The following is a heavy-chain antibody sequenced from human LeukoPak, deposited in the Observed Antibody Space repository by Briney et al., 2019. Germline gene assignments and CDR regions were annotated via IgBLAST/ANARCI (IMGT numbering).Heavy chain of an antibody. V-gene: IGHV5-51*01. Sequence: GESLNFCNDCAGYIFSSDCISGGRQMPGKGPEWMGIVHPGDSNTRYSLSFQGQVTISADKSISTAYLQWSSLKASDTAMYYCARQPPGRYGKDVWGQGTMVTVSS. CDR3: ARQPPGRYGKDV. J-gene: IGHJ6*02. CDR1: GYIFSSDC. CDR2: VHPGDSNT. D-gene: IGHD3-9*01.